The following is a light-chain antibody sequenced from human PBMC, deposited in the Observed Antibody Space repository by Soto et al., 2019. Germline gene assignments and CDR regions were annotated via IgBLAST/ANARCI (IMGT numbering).Light chain of an antibody. CDR2: SNT. V-gene: IGLV1-40*01. CDR3: GTWDSSLSAGV. CDR1: RSNIGAGYD. Sequence: QSVLTQPPSVSGAPGQRVTISCTGSRSNIGAGYDVHWYQHLPGTAPKLLIYSNTNRPSGVPDRFSASKSGTSATLGITGLQSGDEADYYCGTWDSSLSAGVFGGGTKVTVL. J-gene: IGLJ3*02.